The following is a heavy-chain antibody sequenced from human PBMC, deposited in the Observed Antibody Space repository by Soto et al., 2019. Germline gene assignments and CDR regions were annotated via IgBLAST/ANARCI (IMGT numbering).Heavy chain of an antibody. Sequence: TLSISCAVSGASISTSDYYWSWIRQHPVRGLEWIGYVYVSGDTLYNPSLESRVVISVETSENRFSLKLTSVTAADTDVYYCARDPRRTRGWHFDLWGRGTLVTVSS. CDR2: VYVSGDT. D-gene: IGHD3-10*01. CDR3: ARDPRRTRGWHFDL. V-gene: IGHV4-31*11. CDR1: GASISTSDYY. J-gene: IGHJ2*01.